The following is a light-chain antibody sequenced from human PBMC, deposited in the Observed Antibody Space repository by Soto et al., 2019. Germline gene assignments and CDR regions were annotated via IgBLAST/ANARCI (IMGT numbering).Light chain of an antibody. J-gene: IGLJ3*02. CDR3: QSFDSNLSGWV. Sequence: QLVLTQPPSVSGAPGQRVTISCTGNSSNIGAGHDVHWYQQPPGTAPKLLIFRNNNRASGVPGRFSGARSGTSASLAITGLQTGDEADYYCQSFDSNLSGWVFGGGTKLTVL. V-gene: IGLV1-40*01. CDR1: SSNIGAGHD. CDR2: RNN.